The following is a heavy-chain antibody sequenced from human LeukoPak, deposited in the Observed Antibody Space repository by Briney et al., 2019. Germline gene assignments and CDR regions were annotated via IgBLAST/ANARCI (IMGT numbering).Heavy chain of an antibody. Sequence: SLRLSCAASGFTFDDYAMHWVRQAPGKGLEWVSGISWNSGSIGYADSVKGRFTISRDNAKNSLYLQMNSLRAEDTALYYCAKGRSGWYPDYWGQGTLVTVSS. CDR1: GFTFDDYA. V-gene: IGHV3-9*01. CDR2: ISWNSGSI. CDR3: AKGRSGWYPDY. D-gene: IGHD6-19*01. J-gene: IGHJ4*02.